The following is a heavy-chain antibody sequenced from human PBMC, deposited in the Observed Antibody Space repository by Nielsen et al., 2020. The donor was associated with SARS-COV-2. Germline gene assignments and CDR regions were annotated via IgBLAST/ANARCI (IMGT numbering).Heavy chain of an antibody. CDR3: ARGHSSSWYFLGGHYYYYGMDV. J-gene: IGHJ6*02. D-gene: IGHD6-13*01. V-gene: IGHV3-11*04. Sequence: WIRQPPGKGLEWVSYISSSGSTIYYADSVKGRFTISRDNAKNSLYLQMNSLRAEDTAVYYCARGHSSSWYFLGGHYYYYGMDVWGQGTTVTVSS. CDR2: ISSSGSTI.